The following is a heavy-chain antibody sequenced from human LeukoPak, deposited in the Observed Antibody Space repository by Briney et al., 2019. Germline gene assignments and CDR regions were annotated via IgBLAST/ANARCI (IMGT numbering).Heavy chain of an antibody. CDR1: GFTFSSYG. J-gene: IGHJ5*02. Sequence: GGSLRLSCAASGFTFSSYGMHWVRQAPGKGLEWVAVISYDGSNKYYADSVKGRFTISRDNSKNTLYLQMNSLRAEDTAVYYCAKDESEWLGSDNWFDPWGQGTLVTVSS. CDR3: AKDESEWLGSDNWFDP. CDR2: ISYDGSNK. V-gene: IGHV3-30*18. D-gene: IGHD6-19*01.